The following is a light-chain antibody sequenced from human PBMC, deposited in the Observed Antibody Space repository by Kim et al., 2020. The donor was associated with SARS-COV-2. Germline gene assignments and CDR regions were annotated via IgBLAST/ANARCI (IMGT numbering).Light chain of an antibody. J-gene: IGKJ1*01. CDR1: QSVRRY. V-gene: IGKV3-11*01. Sequence: EIVLTQSPATLSLSPGERATLSCRASQSVRRYLAWYQQKPGQTPRLLIYDASNRATGIPARFSGSGSGSDFTLTISSLEPEDFAVYYCQQRSSWPPAFGQGTKVDIK. CDR2: DAS. CDR3: QQRSSWPPA.